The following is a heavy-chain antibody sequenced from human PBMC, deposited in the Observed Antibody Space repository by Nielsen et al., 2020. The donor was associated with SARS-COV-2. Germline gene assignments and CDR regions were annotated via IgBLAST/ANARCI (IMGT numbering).Heavy chain of an antibody. CDR2: IRYDGSNK. CDR3: AKDKGGATLYGMDV. Sequence: GESLKISCAASGFTFSSYGMHWVRQAPGKGLEWVAFIRYDGSNKYYADSVKGRFTISRGNSKNTLYLQMNSLRAEDTAVYYCAKDKGGATLYGMDVWGQGTTVTVSS. V-gene: IGHV3-30*02. CDR1: GFTFSSYG. D-gene: IGHD1-26*01. J-gene: IGHJ6*02.